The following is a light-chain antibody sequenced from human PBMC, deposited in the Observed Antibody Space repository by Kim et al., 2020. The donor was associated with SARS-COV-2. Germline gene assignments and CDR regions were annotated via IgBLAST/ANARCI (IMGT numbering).Light chain of an antibody. J-gene: IGKJ5*01. V-gene: IGKV3-11*01. CDR3: QQRANWPRT. CDR2: DTS. Sequence: LSPGESATLACGATQSVGYQLAWFKQKPGQAPRLLIYDTSNRAPGVPARFSGSGSGTDFTLTINSLEAEDFAVYYCQQRANWPRTFGQGTRLEIK. CDR1: QSVGYQ.